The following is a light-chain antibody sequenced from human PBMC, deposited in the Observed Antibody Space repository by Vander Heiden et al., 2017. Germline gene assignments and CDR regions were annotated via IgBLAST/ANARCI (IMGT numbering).Light chain of an antibody. V-gene: IGLV2-14*01. CDR3: SSYTSSSTLV. J-gene: IGLJ2*01. CDR1: SSDGGGYNY. Sequence: QSALTQPASVSGSPGQSLTTSCTGTSSDGGGYNYVSWYQQHPGKPPKLMIYEVSNRPSGVSNRFSGSKSGNTASLTISGLQAEDEADYYCSSYTSSSTLVFGGGTKLTVL. CDR2: EVS.